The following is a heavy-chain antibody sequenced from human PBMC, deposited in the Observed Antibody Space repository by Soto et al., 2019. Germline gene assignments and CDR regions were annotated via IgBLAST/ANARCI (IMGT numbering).Heavy chain of an antibody. J-gene: IGHJ4*02. D-gene: IGHD2-15*01. Sequence: EVQLVESGGGLVQPGGPLRLSCAASGLPLIGYWMSWFPQAPGKGLEGVAKIKKDGSENYYVDSVKGRFTISRDNAKNSLYLQMNSLRAEDTAVYYCARINIDLFDYWGQGTLVTVSS. V-gene: IGHV3-7*01. CDR1: GLPLIGYW. CDR2: IKKDGSEN. CDR3: ARINIDLFDY.